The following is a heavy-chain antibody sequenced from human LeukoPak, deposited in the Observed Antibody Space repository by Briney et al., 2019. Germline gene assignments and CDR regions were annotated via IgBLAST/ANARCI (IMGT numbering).Heavy chain of an antibody. V-gene: IGHV5-51*01. D-gene: IGHD6-19*01. CDR2: IYPGDSDT. CDR3: ARIGYSSGWYSVYYFDY. CDR1: GYSFTSYW. Sequence: GESLKISCKGSGYSFTSYWIGWVRQMPGKGLEWMGIIYPGDSDTRYSPSFQGQVTISADKSISTAYLQWSSLKASDTAMYYCARIGYSSGWYSVYYFDYWGQGTLATVSS. J-gene: IGHJ4*02.